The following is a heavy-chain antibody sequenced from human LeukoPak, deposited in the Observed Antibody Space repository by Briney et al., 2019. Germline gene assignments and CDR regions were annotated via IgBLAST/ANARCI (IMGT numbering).Heavy chain of an antibody. Sequence: PGGSLRLSCAASGFTVSSNYMSWVRQAPGKGLEWVSVIYSGGSTYYADSVKGRFTISRDNSKNTLYLQMNSLRAEDTAVYYCATWMSMTALDYWGQGTLVTVSS. D-gene: IGHD2-21*02. J-gene: IGHJ4*02. CDR1: GFTVSSNY. CDR3: ATWMSMTALDY. V-gene: IGHV3-53*01. CDR2: IYSGGST.